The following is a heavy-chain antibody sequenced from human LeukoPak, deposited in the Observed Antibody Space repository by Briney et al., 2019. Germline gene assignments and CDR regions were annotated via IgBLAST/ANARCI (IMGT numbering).Heavy chain of an antibody. V-gene: IGHV4-59*01. Sequence: SETLSLTCTVSGGSISSYYWSWIRQPPVKGLEWIGYIYYSGSTNYNPSLKSRVTISVDTSKNQFSLKLSSVTAADTAVYYCARGGGGYCGADCYLFPYWGQGTLVTVSS. CDR3: ARGGGGYCGADCYLFPY. CDR2: IYYSGST. D-gene: IGHD2-21*02. CDR1: GGSISSYY. J-gene: IGHJ4*02.